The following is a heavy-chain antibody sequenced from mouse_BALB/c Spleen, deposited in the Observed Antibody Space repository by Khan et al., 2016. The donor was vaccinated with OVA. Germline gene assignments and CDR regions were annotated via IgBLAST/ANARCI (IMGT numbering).Heavy chain of an antibody. CDR1: GYTFTTYT. CDR2: MNPSSDYT. J-gene: IGHJ4*01. D-gene: IGHD1-1*02. V-gene: IGHV1-4*01. CDR3: ARKCGGGYRYCMDY. Sequence: QVQLQQSGAELARPGASVKMSCKASGYTFTTYTIHWVKQRPGQGLEWIGYMNPSSDYTNYNQKFKDKATLTADKSSSTAYMQLSGLTSEDSSVYYCARKCGGGYRYCMDYWGQGTSVTVSS.